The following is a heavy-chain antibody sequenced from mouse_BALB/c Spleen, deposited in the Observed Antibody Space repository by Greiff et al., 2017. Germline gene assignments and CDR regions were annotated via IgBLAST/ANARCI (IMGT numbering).Heavy chain of an antibody. J-gene: IGHJ2*01. CDR2: INPSNGGT. Sequence: QVQLQQPGADLVKPGASVKLSCKASGYTFTSYYMYWVKQRPGQGLEWIGWINPSNGGTNFNEKFKSKATLTVDKSSSTAYMQLSSLTSEDSAVYCCTRATGNYFDYWGQGTTLTVSS. V-gene: IGHV1S81*02. CDR1: GYTFTSYY. CDR3: TRATGNYFDY.